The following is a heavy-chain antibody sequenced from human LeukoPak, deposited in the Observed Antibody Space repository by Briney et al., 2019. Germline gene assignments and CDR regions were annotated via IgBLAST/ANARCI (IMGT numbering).Heavy chain of an antibody. CDR3: AKWRFGGWYTHVENYFDY. Sequence: GGSLRLSCAASGFTFSSYGMHWVRQAPGKGLEWVAVISYDGSNKYYADSVKGRFTISRDNSKNTLYLQMNSLRAEDTAVYYCAKWRFGGWYTHVENYFDYWGQGTLVTVSS. CDR1: GFTFSSYG. J-gene: IGHJ4*02. D-gene: IGHD6-19*01. CDR2: ISYDGSNK. V-gene: IGHV3-30*18.